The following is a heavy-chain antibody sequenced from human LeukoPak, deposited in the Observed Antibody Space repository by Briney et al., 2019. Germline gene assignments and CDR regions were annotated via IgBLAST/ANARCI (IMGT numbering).Heavy chain of an antibody. Sequence: GGSLRLSCAASGFTFSSYAMSWVRQAPGKGLEGVSAISGSGGSTYYADSVKGRFTISRDNSKNTLYLQMNSLRAEDTAVYYCAKDHLGYCSGGSCPNDYWGQGTLVTVYS. D-gene: IGHD2-15*01. V-gene: IGHV3-23*01. CDR1: GFTFSSYA. CDR2: ISGSGGST. CDR3: AKDHLGYCSGGSCPNDY. J-gene: IGHJ4*02.